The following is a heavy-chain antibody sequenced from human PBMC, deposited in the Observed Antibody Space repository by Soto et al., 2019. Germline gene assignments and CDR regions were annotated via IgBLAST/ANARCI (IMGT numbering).Heavy chain of an antibody. CDR1: GYTFTSYG. D-gene: IGHD2-21*01. CDR2: ISAYNGNT. V-gene: IGHV1-18*01. CDR3: ARFLRWGGDV. Sequence: SVKVSCNASGYTFTSYGISWVRQAPGQGLEWMGWISAYNGNTNDAQKLQGRVTMTTDTSTSTANMELRRLRSDDTAVYYCARFLRWGGDVWGQGTTVTVSS. J-gene: IGHJ6*02.